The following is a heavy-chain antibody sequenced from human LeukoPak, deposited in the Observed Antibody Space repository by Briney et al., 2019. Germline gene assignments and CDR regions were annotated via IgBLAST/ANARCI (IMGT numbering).Heavy chain of an antibody. J-gene: IGHJ4*02. CDR3: ARDRHIAGAGYYFDY. Sequence: GGSLRLSCAASGFTFSTYPMHWVRQAPGKGLEWVAVVADDGKDKHYVESVKGRFTISRDNSKNTLYLQMNSLRVEDTAVYYCARDRHIAGAGYYFDYWGQGTLVTVSS. CDR1: GFTFSTYP. D-gene: IGHD6-19*01. CDR2: VADDGKDK. V-gene: IGHV3-30*04.